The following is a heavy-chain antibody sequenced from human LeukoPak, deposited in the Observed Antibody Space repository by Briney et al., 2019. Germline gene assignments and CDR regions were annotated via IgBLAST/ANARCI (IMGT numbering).Heavy chain of an antibody. CDR2: ISSSSSYI. CDR3: ARVDSGYSGYGPFLN. D-gene: IGHD5-12*01. J-gene: IGHJ4*02. CDR1: GFTFSSYS. V-gene: IGHV3-21*01. Sequence: GGSLRLSCAASGFTFSSYSMNWVRQAPGKGLEWVSSISSSSSYIYYADSVKGRFTISRDNAKNSLYLQMNSLSAEDTAVYHCARVDSGYSGYGPFLNWGQGTLVTVSS.